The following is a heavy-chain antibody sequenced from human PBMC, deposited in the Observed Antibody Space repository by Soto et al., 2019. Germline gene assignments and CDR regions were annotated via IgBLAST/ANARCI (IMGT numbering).Heavy chain of an antibody. CDR2: ISGSGGST. V-gene: IGHV3-23*01. CDR1: GFTFISYA. CDR3: AKDILDFPRNGGFDY. J-gene: IGHJ4*02. Sequence: GGSLRLSCAASGFTFISYAMSWVRQAPGKGLEWVSAISGSGGSTYYADSVKGRFTISRDNSKNTLYLQMNSLRAEDTAVYYCAKDILDFPRNGGFDYWGQGTLVTVSS. D-gene: IGHD3-3*02.